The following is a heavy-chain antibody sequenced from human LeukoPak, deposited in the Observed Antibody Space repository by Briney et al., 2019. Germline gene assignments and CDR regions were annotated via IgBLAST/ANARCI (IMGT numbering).Heavy chain of an antibody. Sequence: PSETLSLTCTDSDGSISSFNWSWIRQPPGKGLVWIGYIYYSGSTDYNTALKSRVTISVDTSKNQFSLRLSSVTAADTAVYYCARLSTGWYYFDYWGQGALVTVSS. CDR2: IYYSGST. D-gene: IGHD6-19*01. CDR1: DGSISSFN. J-gene: IGHJ4*02. V-gene: IGHV4-59*08. CDR3: ARLSTGWYYFDY.